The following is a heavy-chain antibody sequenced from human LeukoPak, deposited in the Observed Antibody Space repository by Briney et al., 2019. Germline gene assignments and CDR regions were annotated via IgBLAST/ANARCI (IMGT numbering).Heavy chain of an antibody. Sequence: GGSLRLSCAASGFTFSSYGMHWVRQAPGKGLEWVAVIWYDGSNKYYADSVKGRFTISRDNSKNTLYLQMNSLRAEDTAVYYCAKARWDIIIVPSSYYFDYWGQGTLVTVSS. J-gene: IGHJ4*02. CDR3: AKARWDIIIVPSSYYFDY. D-gene: IGHD2-2*01. CDR1: GFTFSSYG. V-gene: IGHV3-33*06. CDR2: IWYDGSNK.